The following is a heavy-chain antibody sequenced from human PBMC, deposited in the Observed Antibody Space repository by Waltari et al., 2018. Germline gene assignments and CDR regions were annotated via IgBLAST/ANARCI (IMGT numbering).Heavy chain of an antibody. CDR1: GGPISSSSHY. CDR2: SNYIGNT. J-gene: IGHJ4*02. D-gene: IGHD3-3*01. V-gene: IGHV4-39*01. Sequence: QLQLQESGPGLVKPSETLSLTCTVSGGPISSSSHYWGWIRQPPGKGREGIGSSNYIGNTYNNPSLKSRVTISVGTSKNQFSLKMNSVTATDTAVYYCARRARAGSGVYYFDSWGQGTLVTVSS. CDR3: ARRARAGSGVYYFDS.